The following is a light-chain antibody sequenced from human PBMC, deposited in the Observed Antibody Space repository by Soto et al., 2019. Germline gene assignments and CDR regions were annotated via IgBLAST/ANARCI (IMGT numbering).Light chain of an antibody. CDR2: GAS. CDR3: QQYNNGPTYT. V-gene: IGKV3-15*01. CDR1: QSISSS. J-gene: IGKJ2*01. Sequence: EIVMTQSPATLSVSPGERATLSCRASQSISSSLAWYQQKPGQAPRRLIYGASTRATGIPARFSGSGSGTEFTLTISSLQSEDFAVYYCQQYNNGPTYTFGQGTKLEIK.